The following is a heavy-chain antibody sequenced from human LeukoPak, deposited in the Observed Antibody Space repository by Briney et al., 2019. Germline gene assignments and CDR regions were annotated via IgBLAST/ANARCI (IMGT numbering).Heavy chain of an antibody. V-gene: IGHV4-34*01. CDR3: ARGARGPGVVGDY. CDR1: GGSFSGYY. Sequence: SETLSLTCAVCGGSFSGYYWSWIRQPPGKGLEWIGEINHSGSTNYNPSLKSRVTMSVDMSKNQFSLKLSSVTAADTAVYYCARGARGPGVVGDYWGQGTLVTVSS. CDR2: INHSGST. D-gene: IGHD2-8*02. J-gene: IGHJ4*02.